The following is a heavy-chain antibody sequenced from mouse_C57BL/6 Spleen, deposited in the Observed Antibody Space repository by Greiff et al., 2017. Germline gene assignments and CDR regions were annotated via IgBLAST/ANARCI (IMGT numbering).Heavy chain of an antibody. J-gene: IGHJ3*01. CDR3: ATGGRIKAWFAY. CDR2: IYPRSGNT. CDR1: GYTFTSYG. D-gene: IGHD2-4*01. Sequence: VQLQQSGAELARPGASVKLSCKASGYTFTSYGISWVKQRTGQGLEWIGEIYPRSGNTYYNEKFKGKATLTADKSASTAYMELRSLTSEDSAVYFCATGGRIKAWFAYWGQGTLVTVSA. V-gene: IGHV1-81*01.